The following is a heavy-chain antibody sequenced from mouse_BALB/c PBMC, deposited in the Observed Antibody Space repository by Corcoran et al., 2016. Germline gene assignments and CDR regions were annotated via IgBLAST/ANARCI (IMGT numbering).Heavy chain of an antibody. CDR1: GYTFTNYG. CDR2: INTCTGEP. V-gene: IGHV9-1*02. Sequence: QIQLVQSGPALKKPGETVKISCKASGYTFTNYGMNWVKQAPGKGLKWMGWINTCTGEPTYAEDFKGRFAFSLETSASTAYLQINNLNYEEMATYYWGREEETFYYFDYWGQGTTLTVSS. CDR3: GREEETFYYFDY. J-gene: IGHJ2*01.